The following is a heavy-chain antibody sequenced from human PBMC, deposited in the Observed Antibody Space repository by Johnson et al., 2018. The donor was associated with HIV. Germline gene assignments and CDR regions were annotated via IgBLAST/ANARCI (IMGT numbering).Heavy chain of an antibody. Sequence: QVQLVESGGGVVQPGRSLRLSCAASGFTFSSYGMHWVRQAPGKGLEWVAVIWYDGSNKYYADSVKGRFTISRDNSKNTLYLQMNSLRAEDTAVYYCAKDIGTWWELAGAFDIWGQGTMVTVSS. D-gene: IGHD1-26*01. J-gene: IGHJ3*02. CDR2: IWYDGSNK. V-gene: IGHV3-33*06. CDR1: GFTFSSYG. CDR3: AKDIGTWWELAGAFDI.